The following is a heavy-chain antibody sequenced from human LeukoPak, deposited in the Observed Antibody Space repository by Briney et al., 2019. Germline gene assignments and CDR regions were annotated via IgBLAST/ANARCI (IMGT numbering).Heavy chain of an antibody. V-gene: IGHV1-8*01. Sequence: ASVKVSCKASGYTFTSYDINWVRQATGQGLGWMGWMNPNSGNTGYAQKFQGRVTMTRNTSISTAYMELSSLRSEDTAVYYCARGPYYYYYMDVWGKGTTVTVSS. CDR2: MNPNSGNT. CDR1: GYTFTSYD. J-gene: IGHJ6*03. CDR3: ARGPYYYYYMDV.